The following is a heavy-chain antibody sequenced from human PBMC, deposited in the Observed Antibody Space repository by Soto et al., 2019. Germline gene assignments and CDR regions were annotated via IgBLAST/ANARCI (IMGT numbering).Heavy chain of an antibody. CDR2: ISYDGTTE. V-gene: IGHV3-33*01. CDR3: ARAGVEEAIQVGYFQH. D-gene: IGHD1-1*01. J-gene: IGHJ1*01. Sequence: PGGSLRLSCAASGFTFSNCAMHWVRQAPGKGLEWVAVISYDGTTEYYADSVKGRFTISRDSSENTLYLQMNSLRAEDTALYYCARAGVEEAIQVGYFQHWGQGTLVTVSS. CDR1: GFTFSNCA.